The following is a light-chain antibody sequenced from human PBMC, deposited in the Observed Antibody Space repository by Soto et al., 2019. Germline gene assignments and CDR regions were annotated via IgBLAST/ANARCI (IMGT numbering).Light chain of an antibody. CDR2: GAS. CDR1: QSVSNNY. Sequence: EIVLTQSPGTLSLSPGERATLSCRASQSVSNNYLAWYQQKPGQAPRLLIYGASNRATGIPDRFSGSGSGTDFTLTISRLEPEDFAMYYCQQYGSSGTLGQGTKVEIK. CDR3: QQYGSSGT. V-gene: IGKV3-20*01. J-gene: IGKJ1*01.